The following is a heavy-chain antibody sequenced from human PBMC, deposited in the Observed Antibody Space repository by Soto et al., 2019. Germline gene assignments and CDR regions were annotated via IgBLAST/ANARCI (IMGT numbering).Heavy chain of an antibody. CDR1: GGTFSSYA. J-gene: IGHJ3*02. Sequence: QVQLVQSGAEVKKPGSSVKVSCKASGGTFSSYAISWVRQAPGQGLEWMGGIIPIFGTANYAQKFQGRVTITADESTSTAYMELSSLRSEDTAVYYCARTSYYYDSSGSSAFDIWGQGTMVTVSS. CDR3: ARTSYYYDSSGSSAFDI. V-gene: IGHV1-69*12. D-gene: IGHD3-22*01. CDR2: IIPIFGTA.